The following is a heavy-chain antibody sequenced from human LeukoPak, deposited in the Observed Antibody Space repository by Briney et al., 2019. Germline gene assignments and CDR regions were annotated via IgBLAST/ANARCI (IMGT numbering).Heavy chain of an antibody. CDR1: GGSISSTSYY. D-gene: IGHD1-14*01. J-gene: IGHJ5*02. CDR2: IYYNGNT. CDR3: ARHPHRGIFDP. V-gene: IGHV4-39*01. Sequence: PSETLSLTCTVSGGSISSTSYYWGWLRQPPGKGLEWIGSIYYNGNTFYNPSLKSRVTISVDTSKNLFSLKLSSVTAADTAVYYCARHPHRGIFDPWGQGTLVTVSS.